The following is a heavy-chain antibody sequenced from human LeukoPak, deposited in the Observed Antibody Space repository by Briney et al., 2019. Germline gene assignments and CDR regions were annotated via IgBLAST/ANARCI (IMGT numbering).Heavy chain of an antibody. CDR1: GGSISRPY. V-gene: IGHV4-59*11. D-gene: IGHD3-10*01. Sequence: SETLSLTCTVSGGSISRPYWSWIRQPPGEGLEWIGYVYSDGRTNFNPSLKSRVTMPIDTSKSQFSLRLTSVTAADAAVYYCARGGGLYFGDLFSAGYMDVWGKGTTVTVSS. J-gene: IGHJ6*03. CDR3: ARGGGLYFGDLFSAGYMDV. CDR2: VYSDGRT.